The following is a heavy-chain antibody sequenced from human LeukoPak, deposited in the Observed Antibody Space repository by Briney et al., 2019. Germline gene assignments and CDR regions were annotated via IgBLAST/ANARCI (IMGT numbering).Heavy chain of an antibody. J-gene: IGHJ5*02. CDR1: GFPFSTSA. Sequence: GGSLRLSCATSGFPFSTSAMTWVRQAPGKGLEWVSHILSTGTTYYADSVRGRFSISRDNAKNTLFLLMTSLRAEDTAVYYCATVKYDYGDLVGWFDPWGQGTLVTVSS. D-gene: IGHD4-17*01. CDR2: ILSTGTT. CDR3: ATVKYDYGDLVGWFDP. V-gene: IGHV3-23*05.